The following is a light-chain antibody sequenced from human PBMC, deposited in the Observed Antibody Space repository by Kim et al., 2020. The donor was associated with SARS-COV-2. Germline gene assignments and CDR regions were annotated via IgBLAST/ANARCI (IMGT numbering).Light chain of an antibody. CDR2: YDS. V-gene: IGLV3-21*04. CDR1: NIGSKS. CDR3: QLWDSTSDHVV. J-gene: IGLJ2*01. Sequence: AQGKTASITCGGNNIGSKSVHWYQQRPGQAPVLVISYDSDRPSGSPERFSGSNSGNTATLTISSVEAGDEADYYCQLWDSTSDHVVFGGGTKLTVL.